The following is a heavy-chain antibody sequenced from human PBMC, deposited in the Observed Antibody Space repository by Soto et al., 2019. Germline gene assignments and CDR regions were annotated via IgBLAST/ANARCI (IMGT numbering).Heavy chain of an antibody. CDR2: ITYDGSNK. Sequence: QVQLVESGGGVVQPGRFLRLSCAASGFTFSSYGMHWVRQAPGKGLEWVAVITYDGSNKYYADSVKGRFTISRDNSKNTLYLQMNSLRAEDTAVYYCAKPELYSSGWDDYWGQGTLVTVSS. J-gene: IGHJ4*02. CDR1: GFTFSSYG. CDR3: AKPELYSSGWDDY. V-gene: IGHV3-30*18. D-gene: IGHD6-19*01.